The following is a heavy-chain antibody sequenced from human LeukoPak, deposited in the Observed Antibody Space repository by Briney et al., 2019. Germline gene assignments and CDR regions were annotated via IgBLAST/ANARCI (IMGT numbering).Heavy chain of an antibody. CDR3: ARCTSGYSGYDLVSDFDY. D-gene: IGHD5-12*01. Sequence: GGSLRLSCAASGFTFSSYSMNWVRQAPGKGLEWVSSISSSSSYIYYADSVKGRFTISRDYAKNSLYLQMNSLRAEDTAVYYCARCTSGYSGYDLVSDFDYWGQGTLVTVSS. CDR2: ISSSSSYI. CDR1: GFTFSSYS. J-gene: IGHJ4*02. V-gene: IGHV3-21*01.